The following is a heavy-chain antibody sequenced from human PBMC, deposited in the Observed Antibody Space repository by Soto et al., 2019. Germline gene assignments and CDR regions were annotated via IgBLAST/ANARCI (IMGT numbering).Heavy chain of an antibody. V-gene: IGHV1-8*01. J-gene: IGHJ4*02. CDR3: ARLKQDYAVA. CDR1: GYTFTRYD. D-gene: IGHD3-16*01. Sequence: GASVKVSCKASGYTFTRYDINWVRQATGQGREWMGWMNPNSGNTAYAQKFQGRVTMTRNTSISTAYMELSSLRSEDTAVYYCARLKQDYAVAWGQGTLVTVSS. CDR2: MNPNSGNT.